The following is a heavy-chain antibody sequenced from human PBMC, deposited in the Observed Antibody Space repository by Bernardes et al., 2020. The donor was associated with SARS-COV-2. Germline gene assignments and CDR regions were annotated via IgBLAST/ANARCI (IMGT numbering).Heavy chain of an antibody. Sequence: GGSLRLSCLASGFLFSDFCMPWVRPAPGKGLEYVSAIYSNWARTYIADSVKGRFTISRDNSKNTLYLQMSNLRPEDTALYFCVTRNCSRTSCFLDYWGQGTLVTVSS. CDR1: GFLFSDFC. V-gene: IGHV3-64D*08. J-gene: IGHJ4*02. CDR2: IYSNWART. CDR3: VTRNCSRTSCFLDY. D-gene: IGHD2-2*01.